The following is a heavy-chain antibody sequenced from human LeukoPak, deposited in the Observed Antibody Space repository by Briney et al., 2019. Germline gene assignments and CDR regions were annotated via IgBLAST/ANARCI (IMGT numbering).Heavy chain of an antibody. V-gene: IGHV3-21*01. CDR3: VRACGGDCYLADY. CDR2: ISSSSSYI. D-gene: IGHD2-21*02. J-gene: IGHJ4*01. Sequence: GGSLRLSCAASGFTFSSYSMSWVRQAPGKGLKWVSSISSSSSYIYYADSVKGRFTISRDYAKNSLYLQMNSLRAEDTAVYYCVRACGGDCYLADYWGQEPWSPSPQ. CDR1: GFTFSSYS.